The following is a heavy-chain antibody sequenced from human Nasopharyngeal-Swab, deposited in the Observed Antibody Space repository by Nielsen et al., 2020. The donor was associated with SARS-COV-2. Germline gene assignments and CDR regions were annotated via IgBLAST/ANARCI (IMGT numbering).Heavy chain of an antibody. V-gene: IGHV3-23*01. D-gene: IGHD6-13*01. Sequence: ETLSLTCAASGFISNYAMSWVRQAPGKGLEWVSGISGNGGATYYADSVKGRFTISRDNSKNTLSLQMNSLRADDTAVYYCAKNPYSSSFYWFDPWGQGTLVTVSS. CDR2: ISGNGGAT. CDR1: GFISNYA. CDR3: AKNPYSSSFYWFDP. J-gene: IGHJ5*02.